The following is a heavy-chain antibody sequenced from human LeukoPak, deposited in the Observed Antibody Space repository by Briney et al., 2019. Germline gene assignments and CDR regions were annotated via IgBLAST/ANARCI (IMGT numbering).Heavy chain of an antibody. CDR2: IRYDGSNK. V-gene: IGHV3-30*02. Sequence: GGSLRLSCAASGFTFSSYGMYWVRQAPGKGLEWVAFIRYDGSNKYYADSVKGRFTISRDNSKNTLYLQMKSLRAEDTAVYYCATASWREGHGGAFDIWGQGTMVTVSS. J-gene: IGHJ3*02. CDR1: GFTFSSYG. CDR3: ATASWREGHGGAFDI. D-gene: IGHD6-13*01.